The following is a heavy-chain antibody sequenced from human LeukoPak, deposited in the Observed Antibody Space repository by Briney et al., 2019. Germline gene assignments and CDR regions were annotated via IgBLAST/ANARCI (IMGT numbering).Heavy chain of an antibody. D-gene: IGHD1-20*01. CDR2: ITRSSTST. CDR3: ARDNWNDAPGGFDP. Sequence: GGSLRLSCAASGFTFSDHYMDWVRQAPGKGLEWVSSITRSSTSTYYTDSVRGRFTISRDNAKNSLYLQMNSLRAEDTAVYYCARDNWNDAPGGFDPWGQGTLVTVSS. V-gene: IGHV3-69-1*01. CDR1: GFTFSDHY. J-gene: IGHJ5*02.